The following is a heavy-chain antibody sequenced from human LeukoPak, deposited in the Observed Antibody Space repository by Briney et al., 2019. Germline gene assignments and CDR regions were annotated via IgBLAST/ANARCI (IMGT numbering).Heavy chain of an antibody. V-gene: IGHV4-38-2*02. J-gene: IGHJ4*02. Sequence: SETLSLTCTVSGYSVSSGYYWGWIRQPPGKGLEWIGSIYHSGSTYYNPSLKSRVTISVDTSKNQFSLKLSSVTAADTAVYYCARDPPSDHSGSPFGVDYWGQGTLVTVSS. CDR1: GYSVSSGYY. CDR2: IYHSGST. CDR3: ARDPPSDHSGSPFGVDY. D-gene: IGHD1-26*01.